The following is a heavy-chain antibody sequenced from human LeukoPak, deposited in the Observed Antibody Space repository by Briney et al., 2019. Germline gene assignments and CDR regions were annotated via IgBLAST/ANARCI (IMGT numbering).Heavy chain of an antibody. Sequence: GGSLRLSCAASGFTFSSYNMNWVRQTPGKGLEWVSSISSSSSFIYYADSVKGRFTISRDNAKNSLYLQMNSLRAEDTAVYYCARDAGGAWPFDYWGQGTRVIVSS. CDR3: ARDAGGAWPFDY. J-gene: IGHJ4*02. D-gene: IGHD4-17*01. V-gene: IGHV3-21*01. CDR2: ISSSSSFI. CDR1: GFTFSSYN.